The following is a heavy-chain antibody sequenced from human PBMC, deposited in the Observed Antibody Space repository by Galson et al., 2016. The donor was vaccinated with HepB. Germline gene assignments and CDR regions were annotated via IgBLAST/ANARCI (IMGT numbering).Heavy chain of an antibody. CDR1: GFTFSSYA. Sequence: SLRLSCAASGFTFSSYAMNWVRQAPGKGLKWVSTISGSDGSTYYADSVKGRFTISRDNSKNTLYLQMNSLRAEDTAIYYCAKMAGTGALERVYFDYWGQGTLVTVSS. CDR3: AKMAGTGALERVYFDY. D-gene: IGHD3-10*01. J-gene: IGHJ4*02. V-gene: IGHV3-23*01. CDR2: ISGSDGST.